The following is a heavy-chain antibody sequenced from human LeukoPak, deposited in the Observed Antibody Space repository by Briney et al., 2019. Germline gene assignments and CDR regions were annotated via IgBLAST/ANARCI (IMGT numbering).Heavy chain of an antibody. V-gene: IGHV1-46*01. CDR2: IKPSGGST. CDR3: ARPDYDILTGYLAQLII. CDR1: GYTFTSYY. J-gene: IGHJ3*02. Sequence: AAVKVSCKASGYTFTSYYMQWVRQAPGQGVEWMGIIKPSGGSTSYAQKFQGRVTMTRDTSTSTVYMKLSSLKSEDPAVYYCARPDYDILTGYLAQLIIWVQGTMVTVSS. D-gene: IGHD3-9*01.